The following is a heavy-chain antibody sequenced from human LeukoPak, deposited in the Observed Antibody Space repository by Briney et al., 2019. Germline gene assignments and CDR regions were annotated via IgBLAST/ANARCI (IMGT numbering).Heavy chain of an antibody. Sequence: PGRSLRLSCAASGFTFSSYGMHWVRQAPGKGLEWVAVIWYDGSNKYYADSVKGRFTISRDNSKNTLYPQMKSLRAEDTAVYYCARGTALNSYYFDYWGQGTLVTVSS. D-gene: IGHD2-21*02. CDR3: ARGTALNSYYFDY. CDR1: GFTFSSYG. CDR2: IWYDGSNK. V-gene: IGHV3-33*01. J-gene: IGHJ4*02.